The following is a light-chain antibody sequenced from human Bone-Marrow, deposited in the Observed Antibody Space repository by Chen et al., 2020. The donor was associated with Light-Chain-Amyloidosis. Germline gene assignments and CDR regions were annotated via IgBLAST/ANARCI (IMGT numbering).Light chain of an antibody. CDR2: RDT. CDR1: DLPTKY. CDR3: QSADSSGTYEVI. J-gene: IGLJ2*01. V-gene: IGLV3-25*03. Sequence: SYELTQPPSVSVPPGQTARITCSGDDLPTKYAYWYQQKPGQAPVLVIPRDTERPSGSSERFSGASSGTTATLTISGGQAEDGADYHCQSADSSGTYEVIFGGGTKLTVL.